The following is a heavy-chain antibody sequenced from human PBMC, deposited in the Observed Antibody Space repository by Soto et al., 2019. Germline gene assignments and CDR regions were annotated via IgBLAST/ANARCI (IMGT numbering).Heavy chain of an antibody. Sequence: GGSLRLSCAASGFTFSSYAMHWVRQAPGKGLEWVAVISYDGSNKYYADSVKGRFTISRDNSKNTLYLQMNSLRAEDTAVYYCARAGQWELDYWGQGTLVTVSS. CDR2: ISYDGSNK. J-gene: IGHJ4*02. D-gene: IGHD1-26*01. CDR1: GFTFSSYA. V-gene: IGHV3-30-3*01. CDR3: ARAGQWELDY.